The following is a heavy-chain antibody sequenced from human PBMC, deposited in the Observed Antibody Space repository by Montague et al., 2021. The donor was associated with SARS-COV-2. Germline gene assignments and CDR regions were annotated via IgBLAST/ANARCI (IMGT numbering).Heavy chain of an antibody. CDR1: GGSISSSNYY. CDR2: IYYSGST. Sequence: SETLSLTCSVPGGSISSSNYYWGWIRQPPGKGLEWIGSIYYSGSTYYNPSLKSRVSISVATSKNSFSLILRSMTAADTAVFYCARAGFSSDYYETWGQGTLVTVSS. D-gene: IGHD3-22*01. J-gene: IGHJ5*02. CDR3: ARAGFSSDYYET. V-gene: IGHV4-39*01.